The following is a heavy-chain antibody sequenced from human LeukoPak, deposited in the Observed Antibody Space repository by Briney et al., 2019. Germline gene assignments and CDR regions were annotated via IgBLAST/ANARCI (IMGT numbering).Heavy chain of an antibody. V-gene: IGHV5-10-1*01. J-gene: IGHJ4*02. CDR1: GYRFTSYW. CDR2: IDPSESYT. Sequence: GESLETSLKSPGYRFTSYWISLGRPRPRKGVGGGGRIDPSESYTNYSPSFQGHVTISADKSISTAYLQWSSLKASDTAMYYCARYCSGGSCYAAHDYWGQGTLVTVSS. D-gene: IGHD2-15*01. CDR3: ARYCSGGSCYAAHDY.